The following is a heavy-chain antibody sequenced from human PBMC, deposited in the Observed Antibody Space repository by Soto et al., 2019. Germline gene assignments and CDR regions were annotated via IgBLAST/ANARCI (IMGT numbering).Heavy chain of an antibody. V-gene: IGHV3-48*01. CDR2: ISSSSSTI. J-gene: IGHJ6*02. CDR3: ARGPRHYDFWSGYTYYYGMDI. CDR1: GFTFSSYS. Sequence: GGSLRLSCAASGFTFSSYSMNWVRQAPGKGLEWVSYISSSSSTIYYADSVKGRFTISRDNAKNSLYLQMNSLRGEDTAVYYCARGPRHYDFWSGYTYYYGMDIWGQRTSVTVSS. D-gene: IGHD3-3*01.